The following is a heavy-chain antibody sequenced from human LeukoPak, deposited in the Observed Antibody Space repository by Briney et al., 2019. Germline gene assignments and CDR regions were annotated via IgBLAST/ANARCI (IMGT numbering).Heavy chain of an antibody. D-gene: IGHD3-9*01. CDR2: ISWNSGSI. Sequence: PGRSLRLSCAASGFTFDDYAMHWVRQAPGKGLEWVSGISWNSGSIGYADSVKGRFTISRDNAKNSLYLQMNSLRAEDTALYYCAKDASRYFDWLLDYWGQGTLVIVSS. J-gene: IGHJ4*02. CDR3: AKDASRYFDWLLDY. CDR1: GFTFDDYA. V-gene: IGHV3-9*01.